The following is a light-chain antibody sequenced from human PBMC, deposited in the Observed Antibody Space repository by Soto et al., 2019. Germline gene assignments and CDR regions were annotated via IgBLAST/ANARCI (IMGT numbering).Light chain of an antibody. CDR1: SSNIGAGYD. V-gene: IGLV1-40*01. Sequence: QSVLTQPPSVSGAPGQRVTISCTGSSSNIGAGYDVHWYQQLPGTAPKLLIYGNNNRPSGVPDRFSGSKSGTSASLAITGLQAEDEADYYCLYYDSSLSGSRVFGGGNQLTVL. J-gene: IGLJ2*01. CDR2: GNN. CDR3: LYYDSSLSGSRV.